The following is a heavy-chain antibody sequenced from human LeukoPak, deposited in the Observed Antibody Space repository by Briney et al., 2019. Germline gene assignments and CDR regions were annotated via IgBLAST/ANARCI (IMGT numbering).Heavy chain of an antibody. V-gene: IGHV3-23*01. D-gene: IGHD4-23*01. CDR2: IXXSGGST. CDR3: ARALDYGGNARYYYYYYMDV. Sequence: EXXPAIXXSGGSTYYADSVKGRFTISRDNSKNTLYLQMNSLRAEDTAAYYCARALDYGGNARYYYYYYMDVWGKGTTVTVSS. J-gene: IGHJ6*03.